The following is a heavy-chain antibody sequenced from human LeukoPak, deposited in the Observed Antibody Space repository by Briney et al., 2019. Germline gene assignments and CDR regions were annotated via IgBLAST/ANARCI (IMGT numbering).Heavy chain of an antibody. V-gene: IGHV3-49*04. D-gene: IGHD3-22*01. Sequence: GGSLRLSCAASGFTFSSYAMHWVRQAPGKGLEWVGFIRSKAYGGTTEYAASVKGRFTISRDDSKSIAYLQMNSLKTEDTAVYYCTRDVSSGYYPLFDYWGQGTLVTVSS. CDR3: TRDVSSGYYPLFDY. CDR1: GFTFSSYA. CDR2: IRSKAYGGTT. J-gene: IGHJ4*02.